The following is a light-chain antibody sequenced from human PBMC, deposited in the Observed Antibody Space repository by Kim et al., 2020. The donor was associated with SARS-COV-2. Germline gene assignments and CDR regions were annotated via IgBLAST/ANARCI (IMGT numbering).Light chain of an antibody. CDR2: AAS. V-gene: IGKV3-20*01. CDR1: PGVSSSF. Sequence: EVVLTQSPGTLSLSPGERATLSCRASPGVSSSFLTWYQQKPGQAPRLLLYAASSRATGIPDRFSGSGSGTDFTLTISRLEPEDFAVYFCQHYGSSRWTFGQGTKVDIK. CDR3: QHYGSSRWT. J-gene: IGKJ1*01.